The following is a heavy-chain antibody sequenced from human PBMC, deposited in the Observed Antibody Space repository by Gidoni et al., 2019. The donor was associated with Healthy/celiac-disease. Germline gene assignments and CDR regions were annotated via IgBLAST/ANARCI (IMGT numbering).Heavy chain of an antibody. J-gene: IGHJ4*02. D-gene: IGHD3-3*01. V-gene: IGHV3-23*01. CDR2: SSGSGGST. CDR3: AKDAVSEWVPYYFDY. Sequence: EVQLLESGGGLVQPGGSLRLSCAASGFTFSSYAMSWVRQAPGKGLGWVSASSGSGGSTYYADSVKGRFTISRDNSKNTLYLQMNSLRAEDTAVYYCAKDAVSEWVPYYFDYWGQGTLVTVSS. CDR1: GFTFSSYA.